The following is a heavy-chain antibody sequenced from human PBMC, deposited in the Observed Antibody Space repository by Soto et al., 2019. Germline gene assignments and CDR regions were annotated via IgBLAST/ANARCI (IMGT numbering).Heavy chain of an antibody. D-gene: IGHD1-26*01. V-gene: IGHV1-69*13. Sequence: ASVKVSCKASGGTFSSYAISWVRQAPGQGLEWMGGIIPIFGTANYAQKFQGRVTITADESTSTAYMELSSLRSEDTAVYYCARVREHQYSCTNNYYGLDVWGQGTTVTVSS. J-gene: IGHJ6*02. CDR1: GGTFSSYA. CDR3: ARVREHQYSCTNNYYGLDV. CDR2: IIPIFGTA.